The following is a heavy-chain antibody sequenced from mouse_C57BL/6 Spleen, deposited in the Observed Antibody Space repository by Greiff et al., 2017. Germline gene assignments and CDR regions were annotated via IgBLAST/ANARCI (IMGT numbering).Heavy chain of an antibody. V-gene: IGHV1-15*01. Sequence: QVQLQQSGAELVRPGASVTLSCKASGYTFTDYEMHWVKQTPVHGLEWIGAIDPETGGTAYNQKFKGKAILTADNSSSTAYMGLRSLTAEDSAVYCCTRGTVFAYWGQGTLVTVSA. CDR1: GYTFTDYE. CDR2: IDPETGGT. D-gene: IGHD1-1*01. J-gene: IGHJ3*01. CDR3: TRGTVFAY.